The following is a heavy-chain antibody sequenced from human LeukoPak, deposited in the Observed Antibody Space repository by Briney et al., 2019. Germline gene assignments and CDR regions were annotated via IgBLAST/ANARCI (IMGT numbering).Heavy chain of an antibody. CDR2: ISYDASPE. D-gene: IGHD1-1*01. CDR3: ARGGTGTTWRTHYFEY. J-gene: IGHJ4*02. Sequence: GGSLRLSCAASGFTFTTYALNWVRQAPGKGLEWVAVISYDASPEYYADSVKGRFTISRDNSKNTLYLQMNGLRPEDTAVYYCARGGTGTTWRTHYFEYWGQGALVTVSS. CDR1: GFTFTTYA. V-gene: IGHV3-30*01.